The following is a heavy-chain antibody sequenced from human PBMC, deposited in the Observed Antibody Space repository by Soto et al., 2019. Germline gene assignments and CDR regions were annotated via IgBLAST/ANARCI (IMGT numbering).Heavy chain of an antibody. CDR3: ARARQGDCTNGVCYKYYYYYYMDV. D-gene: IGHD2-8*01. Sequence: GESLKISCAASGFTFSSYDMHWVRQATGKGLEWVSAIGTAGDTYYPGSVKGRFTISRENAKNSLYLQMNSLRAGDTAVYYCARARQGDCTNGVCYKYYYYYYMDVWGKGTTVTVSS. CDR1: GFTFSSYD. V-gene: IGHV3-13*01. CDR2: IGTAGDT. J-gene: IGHJ6*03.